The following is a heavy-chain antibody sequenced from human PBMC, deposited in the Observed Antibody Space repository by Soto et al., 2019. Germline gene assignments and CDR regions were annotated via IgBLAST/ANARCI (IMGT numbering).Heavy chain of an antibody. CDR3: ATGGRGYNSAPRFYFEF. Sequence: QVQLVQSGAEVKKPGSSVKVTCKASGGTFSSNAISWVRQAPGQGLEWMGGIIPIFGTAHYAQKFQGRVTITADESTSTASMELSSLKSEDTAVYYCATGGRGYNSAPRFYFEFWGQGTLVTVSS. D-gene: IGHD5-18*01. J-gene: IGHJ4*02. V-gene: IGHV1-69*12. CDR2: IIPIFGTA. CDR1: GGTFSSNA.